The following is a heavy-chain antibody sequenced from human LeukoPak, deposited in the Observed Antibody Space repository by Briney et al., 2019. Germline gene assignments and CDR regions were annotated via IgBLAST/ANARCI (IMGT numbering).Heavy chain of an antibody. J-gene: IGHJ4*02. D-gene: IGHD5-18*01. CDR1: GFSFSGYA. CDR3: AKTHTAMVSYYFDY. Sequence: PGGTLRISSATSGFSFSGYAMGWVRQAPRKGLEWVSAISGSGGSTYYADSVKGRSTISRDNSKNTLYLQMNSLRAEDTAVYYCAKTHTAMVSYYFDYWGQGTLVTVSS. CDR2: ISGSGGST. V-gene: IGHV3-23*01.